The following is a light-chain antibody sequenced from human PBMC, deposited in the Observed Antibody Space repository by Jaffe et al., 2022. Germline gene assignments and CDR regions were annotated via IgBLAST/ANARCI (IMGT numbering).Light chain of an antibody. CDR1: QSVSSSS. CDR2: GAS. Sequence: EIVLTQSPGTLSLSPGERATLSCVASQSVSSSSLAWYRQKPGQAPRLLIYGASRRATGIPDRISGSGSGTDFTLTISRLEPEDFAVYYCQQYGGSLPITFGQGTRLEIK. J-gene: IGKJ5*01. V-gene: IGKV3-20*01. CDR3: QQYGGSLPIT.